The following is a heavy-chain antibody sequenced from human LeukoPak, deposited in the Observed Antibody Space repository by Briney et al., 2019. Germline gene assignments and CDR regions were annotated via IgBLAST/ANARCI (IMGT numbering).Heavy chain of an antibody. V-gene: IGHV3-15*01. J-gene: IGHJ4*02. CDR3: ATGATRLLLVY. Sequence: GGSLRLSCAASGFTFNNAWMNWVRQAPGKGLEWVGRIKSKTDGGTTDYAAPVKGRFAISRDDSKNMLYLQMNSLKTEDTAVYYCATGATRLLLVYWGQGALVTVSS. D-gene: IGHD2/OR15-2a*01. CDR1: GFTFNNAW. CDR2: IKSKTDGGTT.